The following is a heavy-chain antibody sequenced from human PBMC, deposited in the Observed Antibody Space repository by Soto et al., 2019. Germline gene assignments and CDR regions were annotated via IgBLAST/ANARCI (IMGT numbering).Heavy chain of an antibody. CDR2: ISPNSNYI. V-gene: IGHV3-21*01. D-gene: IGHD4-17*01. Sequence: EVHLVESGGGLVTPGGSLRLSCAASGFTFTTYSMNWVRQAPGKGLEWVSFISPNSNYIYYADSVKGRFTISRDNAKNSLYLQMYSLRADDTAVYFCARTWDRGLRPKGSWGQGTLFTVSS. CDR1: GFTFTTYS. J-gene: IGHJ5*02. CDR3: ARTWDRGLRPKGS.